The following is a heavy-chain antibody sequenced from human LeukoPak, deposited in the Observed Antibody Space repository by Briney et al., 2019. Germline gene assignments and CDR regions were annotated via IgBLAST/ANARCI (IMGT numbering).Heavy chain of an antibody. V-gene: IGHV3-23*01. CDR1: GFTFTSYS. Sequence: GGSLRLSCAASGFTFTSYSMSWVRQAPGKGPEWVSGTSDRGDYTYYADSVKGRFTISRDNSKNTLYVQVNSLGTEDTAAYYCAKGSYYDSSGSYYFDYWGQGTLVTVSS. J-gene: IGHJ4*02. D-gene: IGHD3-22*01. CDR2: TSDRGDYT. CDR3: AKGSYYDSSGSYYFDY.